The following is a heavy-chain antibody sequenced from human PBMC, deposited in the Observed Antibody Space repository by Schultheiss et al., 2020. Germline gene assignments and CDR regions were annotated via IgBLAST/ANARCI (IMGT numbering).Heavy chain of an antibody. CDR1: GGSISSSSYY. D-gene: IGHD6-6*01. V-gene: IGHV4-61*01. J-gene: IGHJ5*02. CDR2: IYYSGST. CDR3: ARELGSSPAYNWFDP. Sequence: SETLSLTCTVSGGSISSSSYYWDWIRQPPGKGLEWIGYIYYSGSTNYNPSLKSRVTISVDTSKNQFSLKLSSVTAADTAVYYCARELGSSPAYNWFDPWGQGTLVTVSS.